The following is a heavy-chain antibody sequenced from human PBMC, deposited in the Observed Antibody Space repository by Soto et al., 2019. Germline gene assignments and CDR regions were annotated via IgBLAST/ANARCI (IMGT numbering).Heavy chain of an antibody. D-gene: IGHD2-2*01. V-gene: IGHV4-61*01. CDR2: VFYTGNT. CDR3: ARAASTSCYSYNRGCHFYGLDV. J-gene: IGHJ6*01. Sequence: QVQLQESGPGLVKPSETLSLTCTVSGGSVNTASYFWSWIRQPPGKGLEWIGYVFYTGNTKYNSSLESRVTTSVDTSKNQFSLRLTSVTAADTAMYYCARAASTSCYSYNRGCHFYGLDVWGQGTTVTVSS. CDR1: GGSVNTASYF.